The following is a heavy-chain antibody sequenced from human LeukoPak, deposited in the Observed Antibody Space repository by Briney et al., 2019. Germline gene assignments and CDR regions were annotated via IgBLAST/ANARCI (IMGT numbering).Heavy chain of an antibody. CDR1: GYTFTGYY. V-gene: IGHV1-46*01. Sequence: ASVKVSCKASGYTFTGYYMHWVRQAPGQGLEWMGIINPSDGSTIYAQKFQGRVTMTRDMSTSTVYMELSSLRSEDTAVYYCARESSVDSSGYYFYAWGQGTLVTVSS. J-gene: IGHJ5*02. D-gene: IGHD3-22*01. CDR2: INPSDGST. CDR3: ARESSVDSSGYYFYA.